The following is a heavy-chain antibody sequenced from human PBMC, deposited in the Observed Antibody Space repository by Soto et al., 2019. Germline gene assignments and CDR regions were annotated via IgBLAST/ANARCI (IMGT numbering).Heavy chain of an antibody. CDR2: IYSGST. CDR3: ATTRGIAVGGSFDY. Sequence: SETLSLTCTVSGGSISSSRSYRGWIRQPPGKGLEWIGTIYSGSTYYNPSLMSRVTISVDTSKNQFSLKLSSVAAADTAIYFCATTRGIAVGGSFDYWGHGTLVTPSS. J-gene: IGHJ5*01. D-gene: IGHD6-13*01. CDR1: GGSISSSRSY. V-gene: IGHV4-39*01.